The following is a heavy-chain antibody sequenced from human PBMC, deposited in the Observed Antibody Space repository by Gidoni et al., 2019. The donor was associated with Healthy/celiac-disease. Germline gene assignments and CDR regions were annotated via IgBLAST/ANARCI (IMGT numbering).Heavy chain of an antibody. CDR3: ARDHWIVVVITTNPYGMDV. D-gene: IGHD3-22*01. CDR1: GYTFTTYG. V-gene: IGHV1-18*04. CDR2: ISAYKGNT. Sequence: QAQLVQSGAEVKKPGASVNVSCKASGYTFTTYGISWVRQAPGQGLGWMGWISAYKGNTRDAQKLQGRVTMTTDTSTSTAYMELRSLRSDDTAVYYCARDHWIVVVITTNPYGMDVWGQGTTVTVSS. J-gene: IGHJ6*02.